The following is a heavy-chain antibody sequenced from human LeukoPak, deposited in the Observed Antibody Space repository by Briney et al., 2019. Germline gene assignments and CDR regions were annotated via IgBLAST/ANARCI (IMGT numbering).Heavy chain of an antibody. D-gene: IGHD3-9*01. V-gene: IGHV3-11*04. Sequence: KPGGSLRLSCAASGFTFTDYYMSWIRQAPGKGLEWVSYITNSGTTIYYADSVKGRFTISRDNAKNSLYLQMNSLRAEDTAVYYCAKEATIFLGESFGYFDYWGQGTLVTVSS. CDR3: AKEATIFLGESFGYFDY. CDR2: ITNSGTTI. J-gene: IGHJ4*02. CDR1: GFTFTDYY.